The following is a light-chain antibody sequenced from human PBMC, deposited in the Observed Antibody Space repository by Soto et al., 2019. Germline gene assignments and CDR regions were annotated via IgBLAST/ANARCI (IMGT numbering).Light chain of an antibody. CDR3: QQYNCYPWT. Sequence: DIQMTQSPSTLSASVGDRVTITCRASQSISSWLAWYQQKPGKAPKLLIYKASSLESGVPSRFSGSGSGTEFTLTISSLQPDDFATYYCQQYNCYPWTFGQGTKVEIK. J-gene: IGKJ1*01. CDR1: QSISSW. CDR2: KAS. V-gene: IGKV1-5*03.